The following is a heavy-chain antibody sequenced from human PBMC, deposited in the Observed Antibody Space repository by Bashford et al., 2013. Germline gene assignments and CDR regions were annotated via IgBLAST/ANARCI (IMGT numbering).Heavy chain of an antibody. CDR3: ARDRTHYGTSAYYDVHDI. V-gene: IGHV3-7*05. D-gene: IGHD3-22*01. CDR2: IKQDGSVT. Sequence: GGPLRLSCGASGFTLSSYWMTWVRQAPGKGLEWVANIKQDGSVTHYVDSVEGRFTISRDNAMNSMYLQLNSLRAEDTAVYYCARDRTHYGTSAYYDVHDIWGQGTMVTVSS. J-gene: IGHJ3*02. CDR1: GFTLSSYW.